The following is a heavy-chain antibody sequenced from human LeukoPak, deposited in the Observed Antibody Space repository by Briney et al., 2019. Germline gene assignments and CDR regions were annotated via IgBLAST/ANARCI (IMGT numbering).Heavy chain of an antibody. CDR3: ARAEHLGYSYGAYDAFDI. D-gene: IGHD5-18*01. CDR1: GFTVSSNY. Sequence: GGSLRLSCAASGFTVSSNYMSWVRQAPGKGLEWVSVIYSGGSTYYADSVKGRFTISRDNSKNTLYLQMNSLRAEDTAVYYCARAEHLGYSYGAYDAFDIWGQGTMVTVSS. J-gene: IGHJ3*02. CDR2: IYSGGST. V-gene: IGHV3-53*01.